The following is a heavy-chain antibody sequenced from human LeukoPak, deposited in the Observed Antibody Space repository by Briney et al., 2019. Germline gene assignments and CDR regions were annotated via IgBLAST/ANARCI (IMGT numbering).Heavy chain of an antibody. J-gene: IGHJ4*02. Sequence: GESLRPSGAGYKFTCCNYWMMRPPPAPGKGRERLANLNIGGRQTEYIDPGKGRFTISTDNAKNSLYLQMNSVRVEDTAVYYCMSDKGWQQFDQWGQGTLVTVSS. CDR1: KFTCCNYW. D-gene: IGHD5-24*01. CDR2: LNIGGRQT. CDR3: MSDKGWQQFDQ. V-gene: IGHV3-7*01.